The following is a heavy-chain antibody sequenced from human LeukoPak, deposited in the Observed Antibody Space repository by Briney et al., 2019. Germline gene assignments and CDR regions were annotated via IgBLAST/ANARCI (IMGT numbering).Heavy chain of an antibody. CDR3: VLGYCSSTSCSSTPIDC. J-gene: IGHJ4*02. CDR1: GFTVSSNY. V-gene: IGHV3-53*05. CDR2: IYSGGST. Sequence: PGGSLRLSRAASGFTVSSNYMSWVRQAPGKGLEWVSVIYSGGSTYYADSVKGRFTISRDNSKNTLYLQMNSLRAEDTAVYYGVLGYCSSTSCSSTPIDCWGQGTLVTVSS. D-gene: IGHD2-2*01.